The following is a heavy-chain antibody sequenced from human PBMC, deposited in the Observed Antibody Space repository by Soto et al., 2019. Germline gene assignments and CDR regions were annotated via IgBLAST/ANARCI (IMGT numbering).Heavy chain of an antibody. J-gene: IGHJ4*02. V-gene: IGHV1-3*01. CDR1: GYTFTSYA. Sequence: ASVKVSCKASGYTFTSYAMHWVRQAPGQRLEWMGWINAGNGNTKYSQKFQGRVTITRDTSASTAYMELSSLRSEDTAAYYCALSGFLEWLVFDYWGQGTLVTVSS. CDR3: ALSGFLEWLVFDY. D-gene: IGHD3-3*01. CDR2: INAGNGNT.